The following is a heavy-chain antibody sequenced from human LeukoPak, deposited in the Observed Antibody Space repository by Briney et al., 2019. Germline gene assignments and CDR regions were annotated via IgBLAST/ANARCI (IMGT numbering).Heavy chain of an antibody. V-gene: IGHV4-39*01. CDR1: GVSISSSSYY. CDR2: IYYSGSN. J-gene: IGHJ4*02. CDR3: ARFNPAAGSFCFDY. Sequence: SETLSLTCTVSGVSISSSSYYWGWIRQPPGKGLEWIGNIYYSGSNYYNPSLKSRVTISVDTSKKQFSLKLSSVTAADTAVSYCARFNPAAGSFCFDYWGQGTLVTVSS. D-gene: IGHD6-13*01.